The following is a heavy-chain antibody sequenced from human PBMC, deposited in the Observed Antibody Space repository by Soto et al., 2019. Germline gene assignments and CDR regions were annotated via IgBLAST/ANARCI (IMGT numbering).Heavy chain of an antibody. CDR2: IIPILGIT. CDR1: GDTFSSYT. V-gene: IGHV1-69*02. Sequence: ASVKVSCKASGDTFSSYTINWVRQAPGQGLEWMGRIIPILGITSYAQQFQGRVTITADKSTSTAYMELNSLRSEDTAVYYCARAAVLPPAIGWWFDSWGPGTLVTVSS. D-gene: IGHD2-2*01. CDR3: ARAAVLPPAIGWWFDS. J-gene: IGHJ5*01.